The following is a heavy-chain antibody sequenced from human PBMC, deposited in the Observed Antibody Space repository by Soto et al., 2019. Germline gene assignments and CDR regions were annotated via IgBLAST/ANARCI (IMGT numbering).Heavy chain of an antibody. CDR2: VNHSGST. Sequence: QVQLQQWGAGLLKPSETLSLTRAVYGGSFSGYYWSWIRQPPGKGLEWIGEVNHSGSTNYNPSLKSRVTTSIDTSKNQFALELGSVTAADTAVYYCARVGGYSYGYSVDSWGQGTLVTVSS. CDR1: GGSFSGYY. V-gene: IGHV4-34*01. CDR3: ARVGGYSYGYSVDS. D-gene: IGHD5-18*01. J-gene: IGHJ4*02.